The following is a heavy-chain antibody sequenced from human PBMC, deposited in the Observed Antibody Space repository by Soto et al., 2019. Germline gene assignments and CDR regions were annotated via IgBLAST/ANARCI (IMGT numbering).Heavy chain of an antibody. CDR1: GFTLENYA. Sequence: GVSLRLSCAASGFTLENYAIHWCRQAPGKGLEWVSGISWNSGSIASADSVKGRFTISRDNAKNSLYLQMNSLRAEDTALYYCANDIGTAYYYYGMDVWGQGTTVTVSS. CDR2: ISWNSGSI. D-gene: IGHD1-1*01. CDR3: ANDIGTAYYYYGMDV. J-gene: IGHJ6*02. V-gene: IGHV3-9*01.